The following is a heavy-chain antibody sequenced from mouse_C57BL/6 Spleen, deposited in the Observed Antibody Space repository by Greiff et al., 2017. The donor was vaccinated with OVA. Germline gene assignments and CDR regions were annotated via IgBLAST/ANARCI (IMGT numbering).Heavy chain of an antibody. CDR2: IFPGSGST. D-gene: IGHD1-1*01. V-gene: IGHV1-75*01. CDR3: ARLDYGSTEDY. CDR1: GYTFTDYY. J-gene: IGHJ2*01. Sequence: VQLKESGPELVKPGASVKISCKASGYTFTDYYINWVKQRPGQGLEWIGWIFPGSGSTYYNEKFKGKATLTVDTSSSTAYMELHSLTSEDSAVYFCARLDYGSTEDYWGQGTTLTVSS.